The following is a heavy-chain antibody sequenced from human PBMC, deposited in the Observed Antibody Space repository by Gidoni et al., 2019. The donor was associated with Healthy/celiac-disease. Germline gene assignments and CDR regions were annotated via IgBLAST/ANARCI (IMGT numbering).Heavy chain of an antibody. CDR3: ASAGFNYYDSRGYWPYYFDY. CDR2: ISRSSSYI. J-gene: IGHJ4*02. V-gene: IGHV3-21*01. D-gene: IGHD3-22*01. Sequence: VQLLESGGGLVKPGGSLRLSCAASGFTFSSYSMTWVRQAPGQGLAWVSSISRSSSYIYYADSGKGRFTISRDNAKNSLYLKMKSRRAEDTAVYYCASAGFNYYDSRGYWPYYFDYWGQGTLVTVSS. CDR1: GFTFSSYS.